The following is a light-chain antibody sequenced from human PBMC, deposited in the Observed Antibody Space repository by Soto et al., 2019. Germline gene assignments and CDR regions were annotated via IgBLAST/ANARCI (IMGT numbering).Light chain of an antibody. V-gene: IGLV2-14*01. CDR3: SSYTSQSTLV. CDR2: DVS. Sequence: QSALTQPASVSGSPGQSITISCTGSSSDLGGYNYVSWYQQHPGKAPKLMIYDVSNRPSGVSNRFSGSKSGNTASLSISGLQAEDEADYYCSSYTSQSTLVFGGGTKLTVL. J-gene: IGLJ2*01. CDR1: SSDLGGYNY.